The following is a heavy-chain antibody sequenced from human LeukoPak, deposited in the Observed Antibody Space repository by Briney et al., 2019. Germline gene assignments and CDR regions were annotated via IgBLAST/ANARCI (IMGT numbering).Heavy chain of an antibody. CDR1: GFTFSNAW. CDR2: IKSKTDGGTI. J-gene: IGHJ1*01. D-gene: IGHD3-22*01. V-gene: IGHV3-15*01. CDR3: TTDLSELDDSGYYAKYFHH. Sequence: GGPLRLSCAASGFTFSNAWMSWVRQAPGKGLEWVGRIKSKTDGGTIDYAAPVKGRFTISKDDSKDTLFLQMNSLKTEDTAVYYCTTDLSELDDSGYYAKYFHHWGQGTLVSVSS.